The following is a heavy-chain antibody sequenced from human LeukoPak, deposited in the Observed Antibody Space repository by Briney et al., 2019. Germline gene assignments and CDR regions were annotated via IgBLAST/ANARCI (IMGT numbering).Heavy chain of an antibody. J-gene: IGHJ6*03. CDR1: GGSFSAYY. CDR2: INHSGST. CDR3: ARGLRYFYYYMDV. D-gene: IGHD3-16*01. V-gene: IGHV4-34*01. Sequence: SETLSLTCAVYGGSFSAYYWSWIRQPPGKGLEWIGEINHSGSTNYNPSLKSRVTISVDTSKNQFSLKVSSVTAADTAVYYCARGLRYFYYYMDVWGKGTTVTVSS.